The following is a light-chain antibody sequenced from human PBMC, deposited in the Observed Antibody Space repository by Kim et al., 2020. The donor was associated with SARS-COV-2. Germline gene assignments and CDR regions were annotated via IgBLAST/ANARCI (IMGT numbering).Light chain of an antibody. CDR2: GAS. CDR1: QSISSSY. CDR3: QQYGRSPLT. Sequence: SPGERATLSCRASQSISSSYLAWYQQKPGQAPRLLIYGASSRATDIPDRFSGSGSGTDFTLTISGLEPEVSAVYYCQQYGRSPLTFGGGTKVDIK. V-gene: IGKV3-20*01. J-gene: IGKJ4*01.